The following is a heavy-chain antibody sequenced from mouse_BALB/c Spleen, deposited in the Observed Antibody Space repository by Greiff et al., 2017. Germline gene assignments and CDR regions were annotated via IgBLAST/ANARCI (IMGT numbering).Heavy chain of an antibody. CDR2: IFPGDGST. CDR3: AIGEVEYFDV. CDR1: GYTFTSYG. V-gene: IGHV1S56*01. D-gene: IGHD1-1*01. J-gene: IGHJ1*01. Sequence: QVKLQQSGAELVKPGASVKLSCKASGYTFTSYGINWVRQRPEQGLEWIGWIFPGDGSTKYNETFKGKATLTTDKSSSTAYMQLSRLTSEDSAVYFCAIGEVEYFDVWGAGTTVTVSS.